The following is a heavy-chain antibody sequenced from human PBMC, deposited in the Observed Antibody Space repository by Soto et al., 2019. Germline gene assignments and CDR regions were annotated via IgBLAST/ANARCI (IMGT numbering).Heavy chain of an antibody. CDR1: VYTFTGYY. CDR2: INPNSGGT. V-gene: IGHV1-2*02. CDR3: ARDPTLDY. J-gene: IGHJ4*01. Sequence: ASVKVSFKASVYTFTGYYIHWVRQAPGQGLEWMGWINPNSGGTNYAQKFQGRVTMTRDTSISTAYIELSRLRSEEPAVYHCARDPTLDYWGHGTLVTV.